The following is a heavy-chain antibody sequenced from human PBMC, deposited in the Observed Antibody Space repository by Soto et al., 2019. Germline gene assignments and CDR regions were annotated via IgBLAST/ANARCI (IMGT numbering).Heavy chain of an antibody. Sequence: QLQLQESGPGLVKPSETLSLTCTVSGGSISSSSYYWGWIRQPSGKGLEWIGSIYYSGSTYYNPSLKSRVTISVDTSKNQFSLKLSSVTAADTAVHYCASHLSTGTAAPFDYWGQGTLVTVSS. CDR1: GGSISSSSYY. V-gene: IGHV4-39*01. D-gene: IGHD1-1*01. CDR3: ASHLSTGTAAPFDY. J-gene: IGHJ4*02. CDR2: IYYSGST.